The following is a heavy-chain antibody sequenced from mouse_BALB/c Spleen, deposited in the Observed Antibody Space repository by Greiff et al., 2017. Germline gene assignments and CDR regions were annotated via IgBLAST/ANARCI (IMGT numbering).Heavy chain of an antibody. D-gene: IGHD2-1*01. Sequence: EVQVVESGGGLVKPGGSLKLSCAASGFTFSSYAMSWVRQTPEKRLEWVATISSGGSYTYYPDSVKGRFTISRDNAKNTLYLQMSSLRSEDTAMYYCARQDGNYEGFAYWGQGTLVTVSA. CDR3: ARQDGNYEGFAY. J-gene: IGHJ3*01. V-gene: IGHV5-9-3*01. CDR2: ISSGGSYT. CDR1: GFTFSSYA.